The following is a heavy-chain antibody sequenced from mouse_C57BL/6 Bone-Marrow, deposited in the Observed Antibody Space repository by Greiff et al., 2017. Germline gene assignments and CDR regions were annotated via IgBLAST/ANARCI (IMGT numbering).Heavy chain of an antibody. CDR3: ARSAYDGYSWFAY. Sequence: VQLKESGPGMVKPSQSLSLTCTVTGYSITSGYDWHWIRHFPGNKLEWMGYISYSGSTNYNPSLKSRISITHDTSKNHFFLKLNSVTTEDTATYYCARSAYDGYSWFAYWGQGTLVTVSA. J-gene: IGHJ3*01. CDR2: ISYSGST. D-gene: IGHD2-3*01. CDR1: GYSITSGYD. V-gene: IGHV3-1*01.